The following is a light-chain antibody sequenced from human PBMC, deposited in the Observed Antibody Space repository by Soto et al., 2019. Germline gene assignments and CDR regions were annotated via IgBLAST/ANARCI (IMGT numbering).Light chain of an antibody. CDR3: QQYGSSPRT. CDR1: QSVSSSD. CDR2: GAS. V-gene: IGKV3-20*01. Sequence: ELVLTQSPGPLPLSPGERATLSCRASQSVSSSDLAWYQQKPGQAPRLLIYGASSRATGIPARFSRSGSGTDFTLTISRLETEDFAVYYCQQYGSSPRTFGGGTKVEIK. J-gene: IGKJ4*01.